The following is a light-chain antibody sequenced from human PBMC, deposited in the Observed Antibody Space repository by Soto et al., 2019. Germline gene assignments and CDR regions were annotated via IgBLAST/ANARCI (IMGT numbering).Light chain of an antibody. CDR1: QSISSY. CDR2: AAS. J-gene: IGKJ4*01. Sequence: DIQMTQSPSSLSASVGDRVTITCRASQSISSYLNWYQQKPGKAPKLLIYAASSLQSGVPSRFSGSGSGTDFTLTISSLQPEDFATYFCKQSSAFPLTFGGGTKV. V-gene: IGKV1-39*01. CDR3: KQSSAFPLT.